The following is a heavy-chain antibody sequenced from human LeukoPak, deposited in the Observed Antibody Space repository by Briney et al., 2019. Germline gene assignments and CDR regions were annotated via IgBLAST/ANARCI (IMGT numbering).Heavy chain of an antibody. J-gene: IGHJ6*02. D-gene: IGHD3-10*01. Sequence: GASVKVSCKASGYTFTSYGISWVRQAPGQGLEWMGWISAYNGNTNYAQKLQGRVTMTTDTSTSTAYMELRGLRSDDTAVYYCASSTMVRGVPYGMDVWGQGTTVTVSS. CDR2: ISAYNGNT. V-gene: IGHV1-18*01. CDR1: GYTFTSYG. CDR3: ASSTMVRGVPYGMDV.